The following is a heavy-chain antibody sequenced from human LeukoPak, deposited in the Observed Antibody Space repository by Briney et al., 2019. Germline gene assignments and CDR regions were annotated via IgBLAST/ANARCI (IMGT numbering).Heavy chain of an antibody. J-gene: IGHJ4*02. CDR1: GFIFSTYP. V-gene: IGHV3-30-3*01. D-gene: IGHD5-18*01. CDR2: ISDDGNNP. CDR3: ASIFSSGYSYFDY. Sequence: GGSLRLSCAASGFIFSTYPIHWVRQAPGKGLDWVAVISDDGNNPYYSDSVKGRFTISRDNSKNTLYLQMNSLRAEDTVVYYCASIFSSGYSYFDYWGQGTLVTVSS.